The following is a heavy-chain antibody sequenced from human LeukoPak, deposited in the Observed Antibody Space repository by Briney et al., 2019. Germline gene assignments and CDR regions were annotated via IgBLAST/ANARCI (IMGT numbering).Heavy chain of an antibody. D-gene: IGHD3-10*01. CDR3: ARDPDASGAGY. CDR1: SDSISSSNW. V-gene: IGHV4-4*02. Sequence: SGTLSLTCAVSSDSISSSNWWSWVRQSPGKGLEWIGEIYHSGKSTYNPSLKSRVTISVDKSKNQVSLKLSSVTAADTAVYYCARDPDASGAGYWGQGTLATVSS. J-gene: IGHJ4*02. CDR2: IYHSGKS.